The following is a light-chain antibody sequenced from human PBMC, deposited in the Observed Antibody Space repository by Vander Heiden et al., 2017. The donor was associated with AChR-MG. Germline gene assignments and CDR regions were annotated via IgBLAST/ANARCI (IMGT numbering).Light chain of an antibody. J-gene: IGKJ3*01. V-gene: IGKV2-28*01. CDR3: RQALQTSST. Sequence: DIVMTQSPLSLPVTPGEPASISCRSSQSLLHSNGYNYLDWYLQKPGQSPQLLIYLGSNRASGVPDRFSGSGSGTDFTLKISRVEAEDVGVYYCRQALQTSSTFGHRTKVDIK. CDR2: LGS. CDR1: QSLLHSNGYNY.